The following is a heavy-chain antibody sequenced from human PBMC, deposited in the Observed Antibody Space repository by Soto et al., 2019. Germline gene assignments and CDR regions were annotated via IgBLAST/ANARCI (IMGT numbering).Heavy chain of an antibody. CDR2: VYWDDDK. CDR3: AHRGRDDYIHY. CDR1: GFSLTTIGVG. Sequence: QITLKESGPTLVKPTQTLTLTCTVSGFSLTTIGVGVGWTRQSPGKAPEWLALVYWDDDKRHIPSLNNRLTITRDTSRNQVILTMTNMDPVDTATYYCAHRGRDDYIHYWGQGIQVSVSS. V-gene: IGHV2-5*02. J-gene: IGHJ4*02.